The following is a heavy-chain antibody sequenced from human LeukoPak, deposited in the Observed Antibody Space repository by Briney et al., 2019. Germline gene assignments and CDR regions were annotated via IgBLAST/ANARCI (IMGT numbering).Heavy chain of an antibody. J-gene: IGHJ4*02. CDR1: GYSFTDYW. CDR2: IHPRDSDT. Sequence: GESLNISCNGSGYSFTDYWIGLVRQMPRKGLELVGIIHPRDSDTIYSPPFHGQVTISADKSISTAYLQWSSLKATDTAMYYCARYSCSGGTCYPPPDWGQGTLVTVSS. V-gene: IGHV5-51*01. D-gene: IGHD2-15*01. CDR3: ARYSCSGGTCYPPPD.